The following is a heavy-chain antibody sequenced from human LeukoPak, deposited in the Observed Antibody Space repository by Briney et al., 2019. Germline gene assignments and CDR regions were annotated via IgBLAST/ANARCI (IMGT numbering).Heavy chain of an antibody. Sequence: GGSLRLSCAASGFTFTDHGMHWVRQAPGKGLEWVAFIRYDGTNKYYADSVKGRFTISRDNSKNTLYLQMNSLRAEDTAVYYCAKNMDTTMVYAVYCGQGTLVTVSS. CDR2: IRYDGTNK. CDR1: GFTFTDHG. V-gene: IGHV3-30*02. J-gene: IGHJ4*02. CDR3: AKNMDTTMVYAVY. D-gene: IGHD2-8*01.